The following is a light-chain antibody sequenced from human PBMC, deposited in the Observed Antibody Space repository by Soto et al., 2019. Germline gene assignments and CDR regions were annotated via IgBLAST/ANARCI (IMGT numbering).Light chain of an antibody. Sequence: QSVLTQPPSASGSPGQSVTISCTGTSSDVGGYNYVSWYQQHPGKAPKLMIYEVSKRPSGVPDRFSGSKSGNTASLTVSGLQAKDEAEYYGRSYPGSTARVVFVGGTQLTVL. CDR1: SSDVGGYNY. CDR3: RSYPGSTARVV. V-gene: IGLV2-8*01. CDR2: EVS. J-gene: IGLJ2*01.